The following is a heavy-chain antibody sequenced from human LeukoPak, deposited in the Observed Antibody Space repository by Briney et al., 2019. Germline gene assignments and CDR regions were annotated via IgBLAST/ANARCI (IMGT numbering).Heavy chain of an antibody. J-gene: IGHJ4*02. D-gene: IGHD1-26*01. CDR3: YSGAFDY. CDR2: IKTKSDGGTT. V-gene: IGHV3-15*01. CDR1: EFTFSNAW. Sequence: PGGSLRLSCAASEFTFSNAWMSWVRQGPGKGLEWVGRIKTKSDGGTTDYAAPVKGRFTVSRDDSKNILYLQMNSLKTEDTAVYYCYSGAFDYWGQGTLVTVSS.